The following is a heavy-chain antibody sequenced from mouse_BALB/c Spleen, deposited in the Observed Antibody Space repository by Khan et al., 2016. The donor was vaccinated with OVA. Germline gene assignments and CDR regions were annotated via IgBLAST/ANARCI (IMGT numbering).Heavy chain of an antibody. CDR2: ISTYSGYA. J-gene: IGHJ3*01. V-gene: IGHV1S137*01. CDR3: GRGGRQYRFAY. Sequence: QVQLKQSGAELARPGASVKISCKASGYTFTDFGMLWVKQSHAKSLEWIGVISTYSGYAEYNQNFKGKATMTADKSSSTAYMELTRLTSEDSAIYYCGRGGRQYRFAYWGQGTLVTVSA. CDR1: GYTFTDFG.